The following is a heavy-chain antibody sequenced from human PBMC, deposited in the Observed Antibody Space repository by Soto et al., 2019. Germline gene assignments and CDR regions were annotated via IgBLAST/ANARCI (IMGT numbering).Heavy chain of an antibody. CDR3: ARDRGPSSGYYPYWFDP. Sequence: QVQLVQSGAEVKKPGSSVKVSCKASGGTFSSYAITWVRQAPGQGLEWMGGIIPIFGTANYAQKFQARVTITAAESTSTAYMDLSSLRSEEPAVYYCARDRGPSSGYYPYWFDPWGQGTLVTVSS. D-gene: IGHD3-22*01. CDR1: GGTFSSYA. V-gene: IGHV1-69*12. J-gene: IGHJ5*02. CDR2: IIPIFGTA.